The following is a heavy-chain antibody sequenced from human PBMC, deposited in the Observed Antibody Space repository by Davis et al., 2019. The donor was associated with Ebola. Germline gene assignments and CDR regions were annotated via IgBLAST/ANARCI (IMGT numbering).Heavy chain of an antibody. V-gene: IGHV1-2*06. CDR2: INPNSGGT. Sequence: ASVKVSCKASGYTFSGYYMHWVRQAPGQGLEWMGRINPNSGGTNYAQKFQGRVTMTRDTSISTAYMELSRLRSDDAAVYYCARGGCNGGGCYYYFDYWGQGTLVTVSS. CDR1: GYTFSGYY. CDR3: ARGGCNGGGCYYYFDY. D-gene: IGHD2-15*01. J-gene: IGHJ4*02.